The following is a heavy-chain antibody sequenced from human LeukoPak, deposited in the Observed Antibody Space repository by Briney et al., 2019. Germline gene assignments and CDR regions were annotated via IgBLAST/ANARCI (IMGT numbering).Heavy chain of an antibody. D-gene: IGHD3-16*01. V-gene: IGHV4-59*01. CDR2: ISYSGST. J-gene: IGHJ4*02. Sequence: SETLSLTCTVSGGSISSYYWSWIRQPPGKGLEWIGYISYSGSTSYNPSLKSRVTISVDTSKNQFSLKLSSVTAADTAVYHCARGRGTYDYWGQGTLVTVSS. CDR1: GGSISSYY. CDR3: ARGRGTYDY.